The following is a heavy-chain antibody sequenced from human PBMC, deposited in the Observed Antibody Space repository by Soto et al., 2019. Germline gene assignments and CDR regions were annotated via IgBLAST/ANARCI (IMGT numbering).Heavy chain of an antibody. J-gene: IGHJ3*02. CDR1: GGSFSGYY. Sequence: SETLSLTCAVYGGSFSGYYWSWIRQPPGKGLEWIGEINHSGSTNYNPSLKSRVTISVDTSKNQFSLKLSSVTAADTAVYYCARGNGEDIVVVIGEDAFEIWGQGTMVTVSS. CDR3: ARGNGEDIVVVIGEDAFEI. D-gene: IGHD2-21*01. V-gene: IGHV4-34*01. CDR2: INHSGST.